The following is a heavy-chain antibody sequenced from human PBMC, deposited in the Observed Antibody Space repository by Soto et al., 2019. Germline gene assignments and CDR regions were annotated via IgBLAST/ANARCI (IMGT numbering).Heavy chain of an antibody. CDR2: IWYDGSNK. D-gene: IGHD3-3*01. V-gene: IGHV3-33*01. CDR1: GFTFSSYG. CDR3: ARASTIFGVVHPSYYYCYGMDV. J-gene: IGHJ6*02. Sequence: GGSLRLSCAASGFTFSSYGMHWVRQAPGKGLEWVAVIWYDGSNKYYADSVKGRFTISRDNSKKTLYLQMNSLRAEDTVVYYCARASTIFGVVHPSYYYCYGMDVWGQGTTVTVSS.